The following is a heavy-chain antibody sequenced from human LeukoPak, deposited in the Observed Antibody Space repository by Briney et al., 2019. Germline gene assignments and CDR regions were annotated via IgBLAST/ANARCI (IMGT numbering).Heavy chain of an antibody. J-gene: IGHJ2*01. Sequence: SETLSLTCSVSGGSTTSYYWSWIRQPPGGGLEWIGYIYYRGATKYNPSLRSRLTISLDTSKNELSLRLNSVTAADTAVYHCARGHNTNLWNWYFDLWGRGTLVSVSS. CDR1: GGSTTSYY. V-gene: IGHV4-59*01. D-gene: IGHD1-1*01. CDR3: ARGHNTNLWNWYFDL. CDR2: IYYRGAT.